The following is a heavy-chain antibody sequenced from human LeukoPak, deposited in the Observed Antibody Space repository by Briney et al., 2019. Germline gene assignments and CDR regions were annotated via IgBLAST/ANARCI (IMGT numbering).Heavy chain of an antibody. CDR1: GYTFTSYG. V-gene: IGHV1-18*01. D-gene: IGHD1-26*01. Sequence: GASVKVSCKASGYTFTSYGISWVRQAPGQGLEWMGWISAYNGNTNYAQKLQGRVTMTTDTSTSTAYMELRSLRSDDTAVYYCERGGVEGIVGATTYGYWGQGTLVTVSS. J-gene: IGHJ4*02. CDR3: ERGGVEGIVGATTYGY. CDR2: ISAYNGNT.